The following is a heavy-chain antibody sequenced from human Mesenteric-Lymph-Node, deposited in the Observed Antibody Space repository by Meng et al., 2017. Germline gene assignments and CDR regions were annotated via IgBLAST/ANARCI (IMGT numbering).Heavy chain of an antibody. CDR2: MNPDSGNT. CDR1: GYTFTSYD. Sequence: ASVKVSCKASGYTFTSYDINWVRQATGQGLEWRGWMNPDSGNTGYAQKFQGRVTITRNTSISTAYMELSSLRSEDTAVYYCARGSSSWYSPKRGYDYWGQGTLVTVSS. CDR3: ARGSSSWYSPKRGYDY. D-gene: IGHD6-13*01. J-gene: IGHJ4*02. V-gene: IGHV1-8*03.